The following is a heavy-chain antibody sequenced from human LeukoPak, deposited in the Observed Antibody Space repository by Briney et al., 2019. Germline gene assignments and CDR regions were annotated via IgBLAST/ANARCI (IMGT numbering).Heavy chain of an antibody. Sequence: GASVKVSCKASGYTFTSYGISWVRQAPGQGLEWMGWISAYNGNTNYAQKLQGRVTMTTDTSTSTAYMELRSLRSDDTAVYYCATDIVVVPAAMTQGAFDIWGQGTMVTVSS. D-gene: IGHD2-2*01. CDR1: GYTFTSYG. CDR3: ATDIVVVPAAMTQGAFDI. V-gene: IGHV1-18*01. J-gene: IGHJ3*02. CDR2: ISAYNGNT.